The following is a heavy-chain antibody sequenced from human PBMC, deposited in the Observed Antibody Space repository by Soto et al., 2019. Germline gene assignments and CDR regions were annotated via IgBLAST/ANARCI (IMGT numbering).Heavy chain of an antibody. D-gene: IGHD3-22*01. J-gene: IGHJ4*02. CDR1: GFTFSSDW. V-gene: IGHV3-74*01. Sequence: GGSLRLSCAASGFTFSSDWMHWVRQAPGKGLVWVSRINSDGSSTSDADSVKGRFTISRDNAKNTLYMQMNSLRAEDTAVYYGARAYYDTSGSSVPIDYWGQGTLVTVSS. CDR3: ARAYYDTSGSSVPIDY. CDR2: INSDGSST.